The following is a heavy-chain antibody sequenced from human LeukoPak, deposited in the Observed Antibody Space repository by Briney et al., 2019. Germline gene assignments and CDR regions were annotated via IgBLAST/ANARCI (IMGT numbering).Heavy chain of an antibody. J-gene: IGHJ4*02. V-gene: IGHV4-61*02. CDR2: IYTSGST. CDR1: GGSISSGSYY. CDR3: ARAPSIVDRQQGGY. Sequence: SETLSLTCTVSGGSISSGSYYWSWIRQPAGKGLEWIGRIYTSGSTNYNPSLKSRVTISVDTSKNQFSLKLSSVTAADTAVYYCARAPSIVDRQQGGYWGQGTLVTVSS. D-gene: IGHD1-26*01.